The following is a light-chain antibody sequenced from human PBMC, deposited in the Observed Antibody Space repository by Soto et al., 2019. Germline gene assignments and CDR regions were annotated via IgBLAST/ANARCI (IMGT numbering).Light chain of an antibody. V-gene: IGKV1-5*03. CDR2: QAS. CDR3: QQYNNWPPWT. Sequence: DIQMTQSPSTLSASIGDRVTITCRASQSISDWLAWHQQKPGKAPKLLIYQASTLESGVPSRFSGSGSGTEFTLTISSLQSEDFAVYYCQQYNNWPPWTFGQGTKVYIK. J-gene: IGKJ1*01. CDR1: QSISDW.